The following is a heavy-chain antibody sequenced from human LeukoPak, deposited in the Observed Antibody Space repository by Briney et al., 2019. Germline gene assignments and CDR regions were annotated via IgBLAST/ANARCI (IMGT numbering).Heavy chain of an antibody. CDR2: ISGSGGST. CDR1: GFTFSSYA. V-gene: IGHV3-23*01. J-gene: IGHJ4*02. Sequence: PGGSLRLSCAASGFTFSSYAMSWVRQAPGEGLEWVSAISGSGGSTYYADSVKGRFTISRDNSKNTLYLQMNSLRAEDTAVYYCAKSRWDTAMASLDYWGQGTLVTVSS. D-gene: IGHD5-18*01. CDR3: AKSRWDTAMASLDY.